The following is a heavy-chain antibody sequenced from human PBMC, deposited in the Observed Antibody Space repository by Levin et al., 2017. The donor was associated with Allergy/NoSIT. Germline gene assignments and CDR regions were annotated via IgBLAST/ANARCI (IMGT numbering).Heavy chain of an antibody. D-gene: IGHD2-15*01. Sequence: QSGPTLVKPTQTLTLTCTLSGSSLTSSGMGVGWIRQPPGKALEWLALVSWDDEKRYTPSLETRPTITKDTSKNQVVLTMTNMDPVDTATYYCAHSLSSGGWFVDYFDIWGQGTMVSVSS. V-gene: IGHV2-5*02. CDR3: AHSLSSGGWFVDYFDI. CDR1: GSSLTSSGMG. CDR2: VSWDDEK. J-gene: IGHJ3*02.